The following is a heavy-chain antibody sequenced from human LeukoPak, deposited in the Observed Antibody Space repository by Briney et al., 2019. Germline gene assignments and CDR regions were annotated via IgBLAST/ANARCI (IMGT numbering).Heavy chain of an antibody. Sequence: GGSLRLSCAASGLTFSNYAMSWVRQAPGKGLEWVSAISGSDTSTYYADSVKGRFTISRDNSKNTLYLQMNSLRAEDTAVYYCAKKYRSSSRAFAYWGQGTPVTVSS. J-gene: IGHJ4*02. CDR1: GLTFSNYA. CDR2: ISGSDTST. V-gene: IGHV3-23*01. D-gene: IGHD6-6*01. CDR3: AKKYRSSSRAFAY.